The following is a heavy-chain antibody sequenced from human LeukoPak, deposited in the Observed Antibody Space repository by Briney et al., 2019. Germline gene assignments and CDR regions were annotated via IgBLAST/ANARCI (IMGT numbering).Heavy chain of an antibody. CDR3: AFSGNYYGVY. D-gene: IGHD1-26*01. CDR1: GFTFSGYS. Sequence: GGSLRLSCAASGFTFSGYSMNWVRQAPGKGLEWVSSIGTSTTYIYYADSVKGRFTISRDNAKNSLYLQMNSLRAEDTAVYYCAFSGNYYGVYWGQGTLVTVSS. CDR2: IGTSTTYI. J-gene: IGHJ4*02. V-gene: IGHV3-21*01.